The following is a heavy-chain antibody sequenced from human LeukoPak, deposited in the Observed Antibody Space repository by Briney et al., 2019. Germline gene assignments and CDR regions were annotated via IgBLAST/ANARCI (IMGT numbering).Heavy chain of an antibody. CDR3: ARHPGKVTNDWDFDL. CDR1: GYTFTGYY. Sequence: ASVKVSCKASGYTFTGYYMHWVRQAPGQGLEWMGWINPNIGGTNYAQKFQGRVTMTRDTSITTAYMELSRLSSDDTAVYYCARHPGKVTNDWDFDLWGRGTLVTVSS. CDR2: INPNIGGT. V-gene: IGHV1-2*02. J-gene: IGHJ2*01. D-gene: IGHD4-23*01.